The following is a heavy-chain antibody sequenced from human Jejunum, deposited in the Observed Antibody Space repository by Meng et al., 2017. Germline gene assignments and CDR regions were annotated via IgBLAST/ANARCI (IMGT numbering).Heavy chain of an antibody. CDR1: GFTFSTHW. V-gene: IGHV3-7*01. Sequence: GESLKISCAASGFTFSTHWMSWLRQAPGKGLEWVANIKEDGSTKNYLDSVKGRFTISRDNAKNSLYLQMTSLRGEDTAVYYCARVWSGGYTYGYVWGQGTLVTVSS. CDR2: IKEDGSTK. D-gene: IGHD5-18*01. J-gene: IGHJ4*02. CDR3: ARVWSGGYTYGYV.